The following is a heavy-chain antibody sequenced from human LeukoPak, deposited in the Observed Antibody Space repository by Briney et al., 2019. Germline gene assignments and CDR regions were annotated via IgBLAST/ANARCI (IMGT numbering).Heavy chain of an antibody. CDR1: GSPFSSYW. CDR2: IYPGDSDT. D-gene: IGHD3-3*01. Sequence: GASLKISCKGSGSPFSSYWIGWVRQMPGKGLEWMGIIYPGDSDTRYSPSLQGQVTISVDTSIGTASLQWSSLKASDTAIYYCARQNDFRLDYWGQGTLVTVSS. J-gene: IGHJ4*02. V-gene: IGHV5-51*01. CDR3: ARQNDFRLDY.